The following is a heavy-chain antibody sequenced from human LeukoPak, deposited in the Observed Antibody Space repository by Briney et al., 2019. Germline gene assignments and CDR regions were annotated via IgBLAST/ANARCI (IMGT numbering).Heavy chain of an antibody. CDR1: GFTFSSYG. CDR2: ISYDGSNK. V-gene: IGHV3-30*03. Sequence: GGSLRLSCAASGFTFSSYGMHWVRQAPGKGLEWVAVISYDGSNKYYADSVKGRFTIFRDNSKNTLYLQMNSLRAEDTAVYYCAIPPAAMFGMDVWGQGTTVTVSS. D-gene: IGHD2-2*01. J-gene: IGHJ6*02. CDR3: AIPPAAMFGMDV.